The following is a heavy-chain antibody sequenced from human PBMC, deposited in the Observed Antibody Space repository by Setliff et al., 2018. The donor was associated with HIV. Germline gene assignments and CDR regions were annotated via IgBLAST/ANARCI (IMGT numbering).Heavy chain of an antibody. V-gene: IGHV4-59*11. CDR3: ARAGYYGSTSYWEYFQH. CDR2: IYYNGIT. D-gene: IGHD3-22*01. J-gene: IGHJ1*01. Sequence: PSETLSLTCTVSGGSISSHYWSWIRQPPGKGLEWIGSIYYNGITNYNPSLKSRVTVSVDTSKNQFSLKLCSVTAADTAVYYCARAGYYGSTSYWEYFQHWGQGTLVTVSS. CDR1: GGSISSHY.